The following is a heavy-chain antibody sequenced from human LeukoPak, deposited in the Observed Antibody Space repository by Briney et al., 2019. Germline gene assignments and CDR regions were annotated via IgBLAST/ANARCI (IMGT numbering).Heavy chain of an antibody. D-gene: IGHD2-21*02. CDR1: GFSFSNHY. Sequence: GGSLRLSCTASGFSFSNHYMRWIRQAPGKGLEWVANINEDGSNKWHLGSVKGRFTVSRDNARNSLYLQMNSLRVEDTAGYYTRVFVAVPGFSDYFDFWGQGFLVTVSS. CDR2: INEDGSNK. CDR3: RVFVAVPGFSDYFDF. J-gene: IGHJ4*02. V-gene: IGHV3-7*01.